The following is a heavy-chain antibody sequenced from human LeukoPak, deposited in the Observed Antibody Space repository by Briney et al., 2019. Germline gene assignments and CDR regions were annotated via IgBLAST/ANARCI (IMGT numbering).Heavy chain of an antibody. CDR3: ARRGRRGDSSGYPYFDY. CDR1: GGSISSGGYY. Sequence: SETLSLTCTVSGGSISSGGYYWGWIRQPPGKGLEWIGSIYYSGSTYYNPSLESRVTISVDTCKNQFSLKLSSVTAADTAVYYCARRGRRGDSSGYPYFDYWGQGTLVSVSS. D-gene: IGHD3-22*01. V-gene: IGHV4-39*01. J-gene: IGHJ4*02. CDR2: IYYSGST.